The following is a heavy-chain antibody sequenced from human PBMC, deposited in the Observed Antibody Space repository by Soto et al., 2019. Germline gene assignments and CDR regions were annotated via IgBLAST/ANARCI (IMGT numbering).Heavy chain of an antibody. V-gene: IGHV3-33*01. CDR3: ARESYYDSRAYPYFHX. Sequence: RRLTCAAAGFTFSSYGMHWVRQAPGKGLEWVSVIWYDGSNKYYADSVKGRFTISRDNSKNTLYLQMNSLRAEDTSVYYCARESYYDSRAYPYFHXWGQATLLTVSX. D-gene: IGHD3-22*01. CDR1: GFTFSSYG. CDR2: IWYDGSNK. J-gene: IGHJ4*02.